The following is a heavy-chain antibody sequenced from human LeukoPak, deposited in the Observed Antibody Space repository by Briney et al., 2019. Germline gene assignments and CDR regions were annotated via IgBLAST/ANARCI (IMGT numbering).Heavy chain of an antibody. CDR3: ARDSVLLASFDY. J-gene: IGHJ4*02. V-gene: IGHV3-21*01. CDR1: GFTFSSYS. CDR2: ISSSSSYI. D-gene: IGHD2-8*02. Sequence: PGGSLRLSCAASGFTFSSYSMNWVRQAPGKGLEWVSSISSSSSYIYYADSVKGRFTISRDNAKNSLYLQMNSLRAEDTAVYYCARDSVLLASFDYWGQGTLVTVSS.